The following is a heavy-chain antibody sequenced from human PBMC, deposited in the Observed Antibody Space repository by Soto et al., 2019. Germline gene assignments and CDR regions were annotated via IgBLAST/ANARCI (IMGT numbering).Heavy chain of an antibody. V-gene: IGHV3-23*01. CDR1: GFTFSSFA. CDR3: AGPGYSSQDY. Sequence: GGSLRLSCAASGFTFSSFALSWVRQAPGKGLEWVSAISGSGDDTDYADSVKGRFTISRDNSKNTLYLQMNSLRAEDTAVYYCAGPGYSSQDYWGQGALVTVSS. J-gene: IGHJ4*02. D-gene: IGHD5-18*01. CDR2: ISGSGDDT.